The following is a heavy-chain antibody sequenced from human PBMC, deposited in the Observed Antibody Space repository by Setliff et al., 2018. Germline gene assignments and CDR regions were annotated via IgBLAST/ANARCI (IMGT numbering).Heavy chain of an antibody. CDR3: AGYGYDGSQYQGGFYYMDV. V-gene: IGHV4-59*11. Sequence: SSETLSLTCTVSGASIRSHYWSWLRQPPGKGLEWIGYIFSSGSTNNNPSIKSRVTISVATSKPQFYLELTSVTAADTAVYYCAGYGYDGSQYQGGFYYMDVWGKGTTVTVSS. CDR1: GASIRSHY. J-gene: IGHJ6*03. CDR2: IFSSGST. D-gene: IGHD3-16*01.